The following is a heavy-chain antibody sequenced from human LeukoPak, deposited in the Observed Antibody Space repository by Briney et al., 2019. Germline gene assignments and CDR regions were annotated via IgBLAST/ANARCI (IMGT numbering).Heavy chain of an antibody. CDR3: AKDFSGEGGGATFDY. CDR1: GFTFDDYA. CDR2: ISWDGGNT. V-gene: IGHV3-43D*04. J-gene: IGHJ4*02. Sequence: PGGSLRLSCAASGFTFDDYAMHWVRQAPGKGLEWVSLISWDGGNTYYADSVKGRFTISRDNSKNSLYLQMNSLRAQDTALYYCAKDFSGEGGGATFDYWGQGTLVTVSS. D-gene: IGHD1-26*01.